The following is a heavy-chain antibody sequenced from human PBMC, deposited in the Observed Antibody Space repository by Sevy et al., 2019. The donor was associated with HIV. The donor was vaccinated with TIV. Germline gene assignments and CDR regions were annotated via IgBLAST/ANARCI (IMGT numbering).Heavy chain of an antibody. CDR1: GFTLSNAW. V-gene: IGHV3-15*01. D-gene: IGHD2-15*01. J-gene: IGHJ4*02. Sequence: GWSLRLSCAASGFTLSNAWMSWVRQAPGKGLEWVGRIKSKTDGGTTDYADYAAPVKGRFTISTNDSQNTLYLQMNSLKTEDTAVYYCTTEGLYCSGGSCYSDGFDYWGQGTLVTVSS. CDR2: IKSKTDGGTTDYA. CDR3: TTEGLYCSGGSCYSDGFDY.